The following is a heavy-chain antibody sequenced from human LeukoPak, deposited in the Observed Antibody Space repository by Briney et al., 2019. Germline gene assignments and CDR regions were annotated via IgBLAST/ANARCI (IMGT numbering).Heavy chain of an antibody. CDR2: ISGSGGST. V-gene: IGHV3-23*01. Sequence: GGSLRLSCPASGFTFSSYAMSWVRQAPGKGLEWVSAISGSGGSTYYADSVKGRFTISRDNSKNTLYLQMNSLRAEDTAVYYCAKDYWTIVVVPAAVDYWGQGTLVTVSS. J-gene: IGHJ4*02. D-gene: IGHD2-2*01. CDR1: GFTFSSYA. CDR3: AKDYWTIVVVPAAVDY.